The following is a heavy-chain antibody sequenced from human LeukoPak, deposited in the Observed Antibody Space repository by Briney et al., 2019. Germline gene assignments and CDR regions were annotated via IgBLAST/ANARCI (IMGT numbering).Heavy chain of an antibody. D-gene: IGHD6-19*01. J-gene: IGHJ4*02. CDR1: GYSFTNYW. V-gene: IGHV5-51*01. CDR3: ARRGSGWYFYFDY. Sequence: ESLKISCKGSGYSFTNYWIGWVRQMPGKGLEWMGIIYPGDSDTRYIPSFQGQVTISADKSISTAYLQWSSLKASDTAVYYCARRGSGWYFYFDYWGQGTLVTVSS. CDR2: IYPGDSDT.